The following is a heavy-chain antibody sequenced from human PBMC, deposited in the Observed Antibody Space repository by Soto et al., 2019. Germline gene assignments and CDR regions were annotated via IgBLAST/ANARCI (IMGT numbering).Heavy chain of an antibody. D-gene: IGHD2-2*01. Sequence: LRLSCAASGFTFSSYGMHWVRQAPGKGLEWVAVISYDGSNKYYADSVKGRFTISRDNSKNTLYLQMNSLRAEDTAVYYCAKDIDCSSTSCYSVYGMDVWGQGTTVTVSS. J-gene: IGHJ6*02. CDR1: GFTFSSYG. V-gene: IGHV3-30*18. CDR2: ISYDGSNK. CDR3: AKDIDCSSTSCYSVYGMDV.